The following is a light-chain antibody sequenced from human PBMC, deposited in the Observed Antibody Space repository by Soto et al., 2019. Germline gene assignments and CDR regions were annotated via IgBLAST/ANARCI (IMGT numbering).Light chain of an antibody. CDR3: QHYNSYSEA. V-gene: IGKV3-20*01. CDR2: GAS. Sequence: EIVMTQSPATLSVSPGERATLSCRASQSVSSSSLAWYQQKPGQAPRLLIYGASSRATDIPDRFSGSGSGTDFTLTISSLQPDDFATYYCQHYNSYSEAFGQGTKVDIK. CDR1: QSVSSSS. J-gene: IGKJ1*01.